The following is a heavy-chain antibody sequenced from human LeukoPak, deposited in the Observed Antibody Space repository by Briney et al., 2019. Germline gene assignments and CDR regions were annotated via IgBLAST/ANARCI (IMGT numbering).Heavy chain of an antibody. CDR2: ISGSGGST. Sequence: PGGSLRLSCAASGFTFSSYAMRWVRQAPGKGLEWVSAISGSGGSTYYADSVKGRFTISRDNSKNTLYLQMNSLRAEDTAVYYCAIIPLSSRRYCSSTSCYDLGDAFDIWSQGTMVTVSS. CDR3: AIIPLSSRRYCSSTSCYDLGDAFDI. CDR1: GFTFSSYA. D-gene: IGHD2-2*01. V-gene: IGHV3-23*01. J-gene: IGHJ3*02.